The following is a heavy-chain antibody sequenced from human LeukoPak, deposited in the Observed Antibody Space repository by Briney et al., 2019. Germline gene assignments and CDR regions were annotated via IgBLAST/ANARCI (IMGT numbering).Heavy chain of an antibody. Sequence: GGSLRLSCVVSGFTFSNYNMNWVRQAPGKGLEWVSSISTSSSYIYYADSVKGRFTISRDNAKNSLYLQMNSLRAEDTAVYYCARGVTTVVTQLDYWGQGTLVTVSS. CDR3: ARGVTTVVTQLDY. CDR2: ISTSSSYI. V-gene: IGHV3-21*01. CDR1: GFTFSNYN. D-gene: IGHD4-23*01. J-gene: IGHJ4*02.